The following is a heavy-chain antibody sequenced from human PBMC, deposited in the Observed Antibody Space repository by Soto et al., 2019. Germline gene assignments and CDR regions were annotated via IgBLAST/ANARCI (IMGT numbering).Heavy chain of an antibody. Sequence: EVQLVESGGGLVKPGGSLRLSCEASGFTFSTYSVNWVRQAPGKGLEWVSSISSSSNNIFYADSVKGRFTTSRDNAKHYLSLHRHSLGAEATAVYFSARDTGEEVGAFDLWGRGTLVTVSS. J-gene: IGHJ2*01. D-gene: IGHD1-26*01. V-gene: IGHV3-21*01. CDR3: ARDTGEEVGAFDL. CDR1: GFTFSTYS. CDR2: ISSSSNNI.